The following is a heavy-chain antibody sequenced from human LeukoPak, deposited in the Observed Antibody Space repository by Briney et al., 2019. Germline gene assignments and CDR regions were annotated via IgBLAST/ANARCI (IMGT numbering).Heavy chain of an antibody. Sequence: GGSLRLSCAASGFTFITYSMNWVRQAPGKGLEWVSSISSSSSYIYYADSVKGRFTISRDNAKNSLYLQVNSLRAEDTAVYYCARGPGYYDSSGYNENDYWGQGTLVTVSS. CDR1: GFTFITYS. V-gene: IGHV3-21*04. D-gene: IGHD3-22*01. CDR3: ARGPGYYDSSGYNENDY. CDR2: ISSSSSYI. J-gene: IGHJ4*02.